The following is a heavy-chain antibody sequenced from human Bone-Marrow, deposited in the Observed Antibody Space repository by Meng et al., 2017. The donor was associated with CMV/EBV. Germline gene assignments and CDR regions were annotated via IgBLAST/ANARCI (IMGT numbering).Heavy chain of an antibody. CDR2: IYYSGST. CDR1: GGSISSSSYY. CDR3: ARDRGLIAAAGTRENWFDP. D-gene: IGHD6-13*01. J-gene: IGHJ5*02. V-gene: IGHV4-39*07. Sequence: GSLRLSCTVSGGSISSSSYYWGWIRQPPGKGLEWIGSIYYSGSTYYNPSLKSRVTISVDTSKNQFSLKLSSVTAADTAVYYCARDRGLIAAAGTRENWFDPWGQGTLVTVSS.